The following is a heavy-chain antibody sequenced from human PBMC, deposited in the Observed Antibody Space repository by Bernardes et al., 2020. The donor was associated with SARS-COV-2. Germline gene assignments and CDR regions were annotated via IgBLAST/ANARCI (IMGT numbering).Heavy chain of an antibody. CDR3: ASYDNYYGLDV. J-gene: IGHJ6*02. CDR1: GFTFRKYW. D-gene: IGHD3-22*01. V-gene: IGHV3-74*01. Sequence: GGSLRLSCAASGFTFRKYWMHWVRQAPGKGLVWVSRINGDGTYTDYADSVKGRFTISRDNAKNTLYMQMNSLRAEDTAVYYCASYDNYYGLDVWGQGTTVTVSS. CDR2: INGDGTYT.